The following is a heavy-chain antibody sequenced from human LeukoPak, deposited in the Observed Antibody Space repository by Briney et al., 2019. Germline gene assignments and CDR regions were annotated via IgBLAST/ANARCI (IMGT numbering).Heavy chain of an antibody. CDR2: IGDSGGST. V-gene: IGHV3-23*01. J-gene: IGHJ4*02. CDR3: AKGGSLTTVTHFDY. Sequence: GGTLRLSCAASGFTFSTYGMNWVRQAPGKGLEWVSGIGDSGGSTYYADSVKGRFTISRDNSKNTLYLQMKSLRAEDTAVYYCAKGGSLTTVTHFDYWGQGTLVTVSS. D-gene: IGHD4-17*01. CDR1: GFTFSTYG.